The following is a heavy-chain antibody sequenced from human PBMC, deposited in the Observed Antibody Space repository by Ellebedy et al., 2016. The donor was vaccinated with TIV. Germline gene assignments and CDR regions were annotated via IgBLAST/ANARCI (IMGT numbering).Heavy chain of an antibody. J-gene: IGHJ6*02. Sequence: GESLKISXAASGFTFSSYGMHWVRQAPGKGLEWVAVIWYDGSNKYYADSVKGRFTISRDNSKNTLYLQMNSLRAEDTAVYYCTTVAATRAFDYYYYGMDVWGQGTTVTVSS. D-gene: IGHD2-15*01. CDR3: TTVAATRAFDYYYYGMDV. CDR1: GFTFSSYG. CDR2: IWYDGSNK. V-gene: IGHV3-33*01.